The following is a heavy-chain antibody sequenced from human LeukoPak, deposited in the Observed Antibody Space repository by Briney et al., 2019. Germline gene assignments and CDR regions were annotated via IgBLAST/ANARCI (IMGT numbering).Heavy chain of an antibody. CDR1: GGSFSGYY. J-gene: IGHJ5*02. D-gene: IGHD2-15*01. V-gene: IGHV4-34*01. CDR3: ARGRRYWSGGNWFDP. Sequence: SETLSLTCAVYGGSFSGYYWSWIRQPPGKGLEWIGEINHSGGTNYNPSLKSRVTISVDTSKNQFSLKLSSVTAADTAVYYCARGRRYWSGGNWFDPWGQGTLVTVSS. CDR2: INHSGGT.